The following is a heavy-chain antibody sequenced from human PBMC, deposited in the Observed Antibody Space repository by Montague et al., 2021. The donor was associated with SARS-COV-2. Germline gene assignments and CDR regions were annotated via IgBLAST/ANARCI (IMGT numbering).Heavy chain of an antibody. V-gene: IGHV4-39*01. D-gene: IGHD4-11*01. J-gene: IGHJ6*02. CDR1: GGSISSSNYY. CDR2: IYYSGST. CDR3: ARHASYDYSKDLYYYYSDGIDV. Sequence: SETLSLTCTVSGGSISSSNYYWGWIRQPPGKGLEWIGCIYYSGSTNYNPSLKSRVTIPVDTSKNQFSLKLSSVTAADTAVYYCARHASYDYSKDLYYYYSDGIDVWGQGTTVTVSS.